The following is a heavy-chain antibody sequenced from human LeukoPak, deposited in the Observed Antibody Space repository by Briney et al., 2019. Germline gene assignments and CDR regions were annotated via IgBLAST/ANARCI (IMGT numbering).Heavy chain of an antibody. J-gene: IGHJ3*02. CDR1: GASTSHFY. CDR3: ARSAEWLRNAFDI. CDR2: MHDSGST. V-gene: IGHV4-59*01. Sequence: PSETLSLTCTVSGASTSHFYWNWIRQPPGKGLEWIGYMHDSGSTKHNPSLKNRVSISIDTSKNQVSLQLTSVTAADTAIYYCARSAEWLRNAFDIWGQGTVVSVSS. D-gene: IGHD5-12*01.